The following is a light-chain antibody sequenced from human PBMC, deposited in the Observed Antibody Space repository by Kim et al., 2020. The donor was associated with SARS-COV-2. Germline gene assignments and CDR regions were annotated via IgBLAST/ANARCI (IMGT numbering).Light chain of an antibody. Sequence: SYELTQPPSVSVSPGQTASITGSGDKLGHKYSSWYQQKPGQSPVLVIYQDSERPSGIPERFSGSNSGNTATLTISGTQAMDEADYYCQAWDISTVVFGGGTQLTVL. CDR3: QAWDISTVV. J-gene: IGLJ2*01. CDR1: KLGHKY. CDR2: QDS. V-gene: IGLV3-1*01.